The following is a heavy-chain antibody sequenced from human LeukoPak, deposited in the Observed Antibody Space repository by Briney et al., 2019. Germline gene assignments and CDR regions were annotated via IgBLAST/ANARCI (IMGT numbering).Heavy chain of an antibody. V-gene: IGHV1-69*05. CDR2: VIPIFGTA. Sequence: ASVKVSCKASGGTFSSYAISWVRQAPGQGLEWMGGVIPIFGTANYAQKFQGRVTITTDESTSTAYMELSSLRSEDTAVYYCARWSYSSPTYYYYYYMDVWGKGTTVTVSS. CDR1: GGTFSSYA. CDR3: ARWSYSSPTYYYYYYMDV. J-gene: IGHJ6*03. D-gene: IGHD6-13*01.